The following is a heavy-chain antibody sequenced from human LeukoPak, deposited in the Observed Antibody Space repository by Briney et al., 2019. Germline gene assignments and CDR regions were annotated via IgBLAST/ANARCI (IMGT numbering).Heavy chain of an antibody. CDR2: IYHSGST. V-gene: IGHV4-30-2*01. CDR1: GGSISSGGYY. D-gene: IGHD5-18*01. CDR3: ARSPPRGYSYGYLDY. Sequence: PSQTLSLTCTVSGGSISSGGYYWSWIRQPPGKGLEWIGYIYHSGSTYYNPSLKSRVTISVDRSKNQFSLKLSSVTAADTAVYYCARSPPRGYSYGYLDYWGQGTLVTVSS. J-gene: IGHJ4*02.